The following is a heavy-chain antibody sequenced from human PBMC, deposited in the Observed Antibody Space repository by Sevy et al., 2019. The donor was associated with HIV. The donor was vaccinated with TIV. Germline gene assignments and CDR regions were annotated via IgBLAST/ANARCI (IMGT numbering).Heavy chain of an antibody. V-gene: IGHV3-23*01. J-gene: IGHJ5*02. CDR2: ISGSGGST. CDR1: GFTFSSYA. CDR3: AKEADSGITGTAPCPDWFDP. Sequence: GGSLRLSCAASGFTFSSYAMSWVRQAPGKGLEWVSAISGSGGSTYYADSVKGRFTISRDNSKNTLYLQMNSLRAEDRAVYYCAKEADSGITGTAPCPDWFDPWGQGTLVTVSS. D-gene: IGHD1-7*01.